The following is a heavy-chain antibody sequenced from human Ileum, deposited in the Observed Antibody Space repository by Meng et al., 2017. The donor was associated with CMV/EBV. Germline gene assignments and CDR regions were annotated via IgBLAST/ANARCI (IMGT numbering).Heavy chain of an antibody. D-gene: IGHD1-14*01. J-gene: IGHJ4*02. CDR1: GFTFSSHW. CDR3: ITEVLGGDY. Sequence: GESLKISCAASGFTFSSHWMHWVRQVPGKGLVSASRINTDGSYVMYADSVKGRFTISRDNAKNTLYLQVNSLRAEDTAFYYCITEVLGGDYWGQGTLVTVSS. CDR2: INTDGSYV. V-gene: IGHV3-74*03.